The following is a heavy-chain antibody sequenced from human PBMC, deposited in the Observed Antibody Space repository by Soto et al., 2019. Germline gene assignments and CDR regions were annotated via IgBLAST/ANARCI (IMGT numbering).Heavy chain of an antibody. D-gene: IGHD4-17*01. Sequence: QVHLVESGGGVVQPGRSLRLSCAASGFTFGDYGMHWVRQAPGKGLERVADISYDGSETYYADSVEGRFTVSRDNSKSVLYLQMNSLRLDDTAVYYCAKLSIQKSWAVTFDQWGQGTLVTVPS. CDR2: ISYDGSET. J-gene: IGHJ4*02. V-gene: IGHV3-30*18. CDR1: GFTFGDYG. CDR3: AKLSIQKSWAVTFDQ.